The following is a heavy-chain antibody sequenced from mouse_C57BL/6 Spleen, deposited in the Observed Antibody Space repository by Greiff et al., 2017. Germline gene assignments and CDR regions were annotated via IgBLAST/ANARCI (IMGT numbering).Heavy chain of an antibody. CDR1: GYTFTDYE. CDR2: IDPETGGT. CDR3: TRVANWDGFDY. J-gene: IGHJ2*01. Sequence: QVHVKQSGAELVRPGASVTLSCKASGYTFTDYEMHWVKQTPVHGLEWIGAIDPETGGTAYNQKFKGKAILTADKSSSTAYMELRSLTSEDSAVYYCTRVANWDGFDYWGQGTTLTVSS. D-gene: IGHD4-1*01. V-gene: IGHV1-15*01.